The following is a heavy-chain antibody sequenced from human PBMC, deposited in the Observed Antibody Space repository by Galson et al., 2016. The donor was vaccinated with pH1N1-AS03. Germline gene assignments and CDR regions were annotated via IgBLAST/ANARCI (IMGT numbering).Heavy chain of an antibody. CDR3: ASVTSAWPTVGAFGI. CDR2: INAGNNYR. D-gene: IGHD4-23*01. CDR1: GFNFRGYY. Sequence: SLRLSCAASGFNFRGYYMSWIRQAPGKGLEWVSYINAGNNYREYADSVKGRFTVSRDDSKATLFLQMSSLRPEDTAVYYCASVTSAWPTVGAFGIWGQGTVVTVSS. V-gene: IGHV3-11*06. J-gene: IGHJ3*02.